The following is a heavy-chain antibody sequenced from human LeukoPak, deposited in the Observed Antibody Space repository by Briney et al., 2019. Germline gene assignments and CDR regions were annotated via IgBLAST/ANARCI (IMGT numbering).Heavy chain of an antibody. Sequence: PSETLSLTCAVSGGSISSGNWWSWVRQPPGKGLQWIEEIFHSGSTNYNPSLKSRVTISVDNSKNQLSLTLTSVTAADTAVYYCAREVGGDFDALDYWGQGTLVTVSS. CDR1: GGSISSGNW. V-gene: IGHV4-4*02. J-gene: IGHJ4*02. CDR2: IFHSGST. D-gene: IGHD4-17*01. CDR3: AREVGGDFDALDY.